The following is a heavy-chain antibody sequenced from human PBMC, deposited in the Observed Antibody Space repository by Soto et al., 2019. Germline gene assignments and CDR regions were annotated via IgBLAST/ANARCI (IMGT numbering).Heavy chain of an antibody. CDR2: IYYSGST. CDR3: ARTGNYYYYYGMDA. V-gene: IGHV4-59*01. CDR1: GGSISSYY. Sequence: SETLSLTCTVSGGSISSYYWSWIRQPPGKGLEWIGYIYYSGSTNYNPSLKSRVTISVDTSKNQFSLKLSSVTAADTAVYYCARTGNYYYYYGMDAWGQGTTVTVSS. J-gene: IGHJ6*02.